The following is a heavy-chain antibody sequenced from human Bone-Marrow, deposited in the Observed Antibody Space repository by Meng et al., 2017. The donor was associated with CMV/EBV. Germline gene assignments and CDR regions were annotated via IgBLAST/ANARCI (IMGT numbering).Heavy chain of an antibody. J-gene: IGHJ6*02. CDR3: AREGDGLDV. CDR2: ISSGGRYI. CDR1: GFTFSSYS. Sequence: GGSLRLSCAASGFTFSSYSMNWVRKAPGKGLEWVSSISSGGRYIFYADSVKGRFTISRDNSKNTLYLQMNSLRAEDTAVYYCAREGDGLDVWGQGTTVTVSS. V-gene: IGHV3-21*04.